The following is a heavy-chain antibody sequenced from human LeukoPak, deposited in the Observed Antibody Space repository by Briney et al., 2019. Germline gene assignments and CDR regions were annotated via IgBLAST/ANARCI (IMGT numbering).Heavy chain of an antibody. V-gene: IGHV1-2*02. Sequence: ASVKVSCKASGYTFTTYGIFWVRQAPGQGLEWVGWINPNSGGTNYAQKFQGRATMTRDTSISTAYMELSSLRSDDTAVYYCARDASPFDYWGQGTLVTVSS. CDR1: GYTFTTYG. CDR2: INPNSGGT. J-gene: IGHJ4*02. CDR3: ARDASPFDY.